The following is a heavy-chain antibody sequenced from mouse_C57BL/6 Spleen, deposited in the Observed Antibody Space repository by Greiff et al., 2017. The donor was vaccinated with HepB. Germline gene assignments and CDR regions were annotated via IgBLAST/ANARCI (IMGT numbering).Heavy chain of an antibody. CDR1: GFTFSSYA. CDR3: AREGALWMDY. V-gene: IGHV5-4*01. D-gene: IGHD1-1*02. Sequence: EVNVVESGGGLVKPGGSLKLSCAASGFTFSSYAMSWVRQTPEKRLEWVATISDGGSYTYYPDNVKGRYTISRDKAKNNLYLQMSHLKSEDTAMYYCAREGALWMDYWGQGTSVTVSS. CDR2: ISDGGSYT. J-gene: IGHJ4*01.